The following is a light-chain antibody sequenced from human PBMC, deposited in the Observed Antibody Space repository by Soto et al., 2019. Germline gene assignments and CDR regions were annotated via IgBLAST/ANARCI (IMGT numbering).Light chain of an antibody. CDR1: SSNIGSGT. CDR3: AVWDDSLIGWV. J-gene: IGLJ3*02. CDR2: NNN. V-gene: IGLV1-44*01. Sequence: QSILTQPPSASGTPGQRVTISCSGSSSNIGSGTVSCYQQFPGTAPRLLIYNNNQRPSGVPDRFSGSKSGTSGSLAISGLQSEDEADYYCAVWDDSLIGWVFGGGTKLTVL.